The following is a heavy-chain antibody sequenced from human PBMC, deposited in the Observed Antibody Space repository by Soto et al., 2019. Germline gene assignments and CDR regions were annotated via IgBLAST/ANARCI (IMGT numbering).Heavy chain of an antibody. CDR3: TTLSSTWPRDY. CDR1: GFTFSSHW. Sequence: GGSLRLSCAASGFTFSSHWMSWVRQAPGKGLEWVANIKQDGSEKYYVDSVKGRFTISRDNARDSLFLQMNSLRAEDTAVYYCTTLSSTWPRDYWGQGTLVTVSS. V-gene: IGHV3-7*03. CDR2: IKQDGSEK. J-gene: IGHJ4*02. D-gene: IGHD6-13*01.